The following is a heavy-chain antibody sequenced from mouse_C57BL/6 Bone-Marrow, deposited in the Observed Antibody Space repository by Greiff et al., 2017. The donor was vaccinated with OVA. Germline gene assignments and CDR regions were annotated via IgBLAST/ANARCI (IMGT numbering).Heavy chain of an antibody. D-gene: IGHD4-1*01. J-gene: IGHJ2*01. Sequence: EVQGVESGGGLVKPGGSLKLSCAASGFTFSSYAMSWVRQTPEKRLEWVATISDGGSYTYYPDNVKGRFTISRDNAKNNLYLQMSHLKSEDTAMYYCARILGRRNYFDYWGQGTTLTVSS. CDR3: ARILGRRNYFDY. CDR2: ISDGGSYT. CDR1: GFTFSSYA. V-gene: IGHV5-4*01.